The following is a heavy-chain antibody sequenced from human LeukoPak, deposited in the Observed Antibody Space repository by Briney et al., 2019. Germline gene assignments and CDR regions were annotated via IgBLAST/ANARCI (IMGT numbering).Heavy chain of an antibody. D-gene: IGHD6-19*01. J-gene: IGHJ4*02. Sequence: SETLSLTCAVYGGSFSGYYWSWIRQPPGKGLEWIGEINPSGSTNYNPSLKSRVTISVDTSKNQFPLKLNSVTAADTAVYYCARAQYSSGWYTSRDPFDYWGQGTLVTVSS. CDR3: ARAQYSSGWYTSRDPFDY. V-gene: IGHV4-34*01. CDR2: INPSGST. CDR1: GGSFSGYY.